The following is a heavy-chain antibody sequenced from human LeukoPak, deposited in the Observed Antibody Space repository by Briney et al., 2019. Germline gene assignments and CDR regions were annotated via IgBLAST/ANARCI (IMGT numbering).Heavy chain of an antibody. J-gene: IGHJ3*02. CDR3: ARPSGYYQYDAFDI. CDR1: GFTFSSYS. Sequence: GGSLRLSCAASGFTFSSYSMNWVRQAPGKGLEWVSYISSSSSTIYYADSVKGRFTISRDNANNSLYLQMNSLRDEDTAVYYCARPSGYYQYDAFDIWGQGTMVTVSS. D-gene: IGHD3-22*01. CDR2: ISSSSSTI. V-gene: IGHV3-48*02.